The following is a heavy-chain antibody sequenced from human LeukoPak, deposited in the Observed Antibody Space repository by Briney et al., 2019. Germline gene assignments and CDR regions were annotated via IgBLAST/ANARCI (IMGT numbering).Heavy chain of an antibody. D-gene: IGHD5-12*01. CDR2: ISSSGSTI. V-gene: IGHV3-48*03. CDR3: ARDGSGYDTYFDY. J-gene: IGHJ4*02. CDR1: GFTFSSYE. Sequence: GGSLRLSCAASGFTFSSYEMNWVRQAPGKGLEWVSYISSSGSTIYYADSVEGRFTISRDNAKNSLYLQMNRLRAEDTAVYYCARDGSGYDTYFDYWGQGTLVTVSS.